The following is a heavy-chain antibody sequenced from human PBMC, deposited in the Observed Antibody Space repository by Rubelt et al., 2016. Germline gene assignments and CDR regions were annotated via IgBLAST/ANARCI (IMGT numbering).Heavy chain of an antibody. D-gene: IGHD3/OR15-3a*01. J-gene: IGHJ5*01. CDR3: ARLCLDDLFPHDS. V-gene: IGHV4-39*01. Sequence: QLQLQESGPGLVKPSETLSLICIVSGDSINSTNYFWAWIRQPPGKGPEWIGHIYYSGRTYYNTYLRGRVTISVDTSKNQFSLNLSSVTATDTAVYYCARLCLDDLFPHDSWGQGTLVTVSS. CDR2: IYYSGRT. CDR1: GDSINSTNYF.